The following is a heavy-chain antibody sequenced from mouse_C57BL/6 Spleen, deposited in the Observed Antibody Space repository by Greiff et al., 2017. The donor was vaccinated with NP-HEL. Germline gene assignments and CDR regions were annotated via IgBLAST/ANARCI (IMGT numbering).Heavy chain of an antibody. Sequence: EVQLVESGGDLVKPGGSLKLSCAASGFTFSSYGMSWVRQTPDKRLEWVATISSGGSYTYYPDSVKGRFTISRDNAKNTLYLQMSSLKSEDTAMYYCASPSSSGGHYFDYWGQGTTLTVSS. D-gene: IGHD3-2*02. V-gene: IGHV5-6*01. J-gene: IGHJ2*01. CDR2: ISSGGSYT. CDR3: ASPSSSGGHYFDY. CDR1: GFTFSSYG.